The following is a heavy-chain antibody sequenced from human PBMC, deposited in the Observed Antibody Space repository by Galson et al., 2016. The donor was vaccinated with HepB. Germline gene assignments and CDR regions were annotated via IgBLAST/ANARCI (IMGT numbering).Heavy chain of an antibody. CDR3: ARDPGYGGYDGLDY. CDR1: GFTFSSYA. Sequence: SLRLSCAASGFTFSSYAMHWVRQAPGKGLEWVAVVSFGGKNSQYADSVKGRFTISRDNSKNTLYLQMNSLRAEDTAVYCCARDPGYGGYDGLDYWGQGTLVTVSS. J-gene: IGHJ4*02. V-gene: IGHV3-30*04. CDR2: VSFGGKNS. D-gene: IGHD5-12*01.